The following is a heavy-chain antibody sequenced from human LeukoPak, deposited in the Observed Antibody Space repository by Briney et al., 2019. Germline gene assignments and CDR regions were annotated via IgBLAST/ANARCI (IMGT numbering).Heavy chain of an antibody. J-gene: IGHJ4*02. V-gene: IGHV5-51*01. Sequence: GESLKIPCRGSGYSFTTYWIGWVLQMPGQGLECMGIIYPGDSDTRYSPSFQGQVTMSADKSINTAYLQWSSLKASDTAMYYCARRQGCSSTSCPPDSWGQGTLVTVSS. CDR3: ARRQGCSSTSCPPDS. D-gene: IGHD2-2*01. CDR1: GYSFTTYW. CDR2: IYPGDSDT.